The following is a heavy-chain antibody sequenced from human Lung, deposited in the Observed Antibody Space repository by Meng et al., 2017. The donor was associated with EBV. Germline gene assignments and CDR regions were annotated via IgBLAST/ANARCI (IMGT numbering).Heavy chain of an antibody. CDR1: DASFSGYY. Sequence: VRVQQWGAGFLRASEPPLLTGAFDDASFSGYYWRWSRQPPGKGLEWIGEINHSGSTNYNPSLKSRVTISVDTSKNQFSLKLSSVTAADTAVYYCARGGTSSAPIDYWGQGTLVTVSS. D-gene: IGHD2-2*01. CDR2: INHSGST. J-gene: IGHJ4*02. V-gene: IGHV4-34*01. CDR3: ARGGTSSAPIDY.